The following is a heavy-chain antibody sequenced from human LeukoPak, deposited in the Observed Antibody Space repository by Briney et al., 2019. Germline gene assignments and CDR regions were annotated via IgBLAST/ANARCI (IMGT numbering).Heavy chain of an antibody. CDR3: ATPYCSSTSCYTYYFDS. CDR2: ISSSGSTI. V-gene: IGHV3-11*04. D-gene: IGHD2-2*02. CDR1: GFTFSDYY. J-gene: IGHJ4*02. Sequence: GGSLRLSCAASGFTFSDYYMSWIRQAPGKGLEWVSYISSSGSTIYYADSVKGRFTISRDNAKNSLYLQMNSLRAEDTAVYYCATPYCSSTSCYTYYFDSWGQGTLVTVSS.